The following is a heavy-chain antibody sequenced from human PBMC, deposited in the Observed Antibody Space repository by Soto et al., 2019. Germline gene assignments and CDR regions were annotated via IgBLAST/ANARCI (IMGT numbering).Heavy chain of an antibody. CDR3: AKEYKQLLAHFDY. D-gene: IGHD1-1*01. CDR1: GFTFSSYV. CDR2: ISGNGDRT. V-gene: IGHV3-23*01. J-gene: IGHJ4*02. Sequence: GGSLRLSCSASGFTFSSYVMSWVRQAPGKGLEWVSAISGNGDRTYFGDSVKGRFTVSRDNSKNTLYLQMNSLRAEDTAIYYCAKEYKQLLAHFDYWGQGTLVTVSS.